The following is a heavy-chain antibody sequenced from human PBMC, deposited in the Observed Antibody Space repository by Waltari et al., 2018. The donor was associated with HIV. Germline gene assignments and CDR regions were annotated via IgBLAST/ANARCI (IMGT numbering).Heavy chain of an antibody. J-gene: IGHJ4*02. V-gene: IGHV3-21*01. Sequence: EVQLVESGGGLVKPGGSLRLSCAASGFTFSSYRMNWVRQAPGKGREWVSSISSSSSYIYYADSVKGRFTISRDNAKNSLYLQMNSLRAEDTAVYYCARMLGVVAFCDYWGQGTLVTVSS. CDR2: ISSSSSYI. CDR3: ARMLGVVAFCDY. CDR1: GFTFSSYR. D-gene: IGHD2-15*01.